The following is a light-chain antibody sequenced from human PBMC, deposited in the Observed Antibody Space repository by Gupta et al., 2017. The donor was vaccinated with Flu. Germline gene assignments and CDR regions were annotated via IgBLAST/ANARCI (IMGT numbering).Light chain of an antibody. CDR3: QQRDSTPLA. Sequence: PSSLSASVGDRVTITCRASQSISSYLNSYQQKPGKAPKLLLYAASSLQSGVPSRFSGSGSWTDFTLTISRRQPEDFATYYCQQRDSTPLAFGQGTKVEIK. CDR2: AAS. V-gene: IGKV1-39*01. CDR1: QSISSY. J-gene: IGKJ1*01.